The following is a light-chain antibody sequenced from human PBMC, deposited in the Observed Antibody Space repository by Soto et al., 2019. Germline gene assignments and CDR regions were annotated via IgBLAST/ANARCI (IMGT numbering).Light chain of an antibody. CDR3: SSYTSSSTLYV. V-gene: IGLV2-14*01. CDR2: EVS. CDR1: SSDVGGYNY. Sequence: HSVVTQPASVCGSPGASITISCTGTSSDVGGYNYVSWYQQHPGKAPKLMIYEVSNRPSGVSNRFSGSKSGNTASLTISGLQAGDEADYYCSSYTSSSTLYVFGTGTKVTVL. J-gene: IGLJ1*01.